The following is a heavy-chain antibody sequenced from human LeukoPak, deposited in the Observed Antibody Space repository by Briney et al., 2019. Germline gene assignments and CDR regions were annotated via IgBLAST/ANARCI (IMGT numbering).Heavy chain of an antibody. CDR1: GFSLSGFW. CDR3: ARDRGTTPGIYYGMDV. J-gene: IGHJ6*04. Sequence: GGSLRLSCVASGFSLSGFWIRWVRQAPGKGLEWVAAIKQDGSEKHYVDSVKGRTTISRDNAQNPLYLQINSLRVEDSAVYYCARDRGTTPGIYYGMDVWGKGTTVTVSS. D-gene: IGHD1-14*01. CDR2: IKQDGSEK. V-gene: IGHV3-7*03.